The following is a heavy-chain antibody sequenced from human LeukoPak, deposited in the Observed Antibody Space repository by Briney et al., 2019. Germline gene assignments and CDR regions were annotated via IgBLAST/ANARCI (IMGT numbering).Heavy chain of an antibody. V-gene: IGHV4-39*07. CDR3: ARAGYASSWYAQFPFSFDS. CDR2: IYYSGST. CDR1: GGSISSSSYY. D-gene: IGHD2-2*03. Sequence: SETLSLTCTVSGGSISSSSYYWGWIRQPPGKGLEWIGSIYYSGSTYYNPSLKSRVTISLDTSKNQFSLKLTSVTAADTAVYYCARAGYASSWYAQFPFSFDSWGHGALVTVSS. J-gene: IGHJ4*01.